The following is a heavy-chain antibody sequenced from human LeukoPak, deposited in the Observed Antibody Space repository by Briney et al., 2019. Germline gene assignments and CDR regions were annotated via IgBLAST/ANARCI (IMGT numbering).Heavy chain of an antibody. CDR3: ATDLAAMVRAVDY. Sequence: GGSLRLSCAASGFTFSSYSMNWVRQAPGKGLEWVGRIKSKTDGGTTDYTAPVKGRFTISRDDSQNTLYLQMNSLKIEDTAVYYCATDLAAMVRAVDYWGQGTLVTVSS. V-gene: IGHV3-15*01. CDR1: GFTFSSYS. J-gene: IGHJ4*02. D-gene: IGHD5-18*01. CDR2: IKSKTDGGTT.